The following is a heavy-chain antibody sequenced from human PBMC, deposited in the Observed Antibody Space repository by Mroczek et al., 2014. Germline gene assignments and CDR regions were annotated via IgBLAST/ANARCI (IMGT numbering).Heavy chain of an antibody. CDR1: GGSFSGYY. CDR3: ARGAAGRWGYGSGSRKGEKYFQH. CDR2: INHSGST. Sequence: QVQLQQWGAGLLKPSETLSLTCAVYGGSFSGYYWSWIRQPPGKGLEWIGEINHSGSTNYNPSLKSRVTISVDTSKNQFSLKLSSVTAADTAVYYCARGAAGRWGYGSGSRKGEKYFQHWGQGTLVTVSS. V-gene: IGHV4-34*01. D-gene: IGHD3-10*01. J-gene: IGHJ1*01.